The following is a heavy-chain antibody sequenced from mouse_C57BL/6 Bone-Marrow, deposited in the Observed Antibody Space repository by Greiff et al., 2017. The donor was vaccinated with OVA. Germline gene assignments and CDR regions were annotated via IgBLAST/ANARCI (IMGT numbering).Heavy chain of an antibody. Sequence: SLPCLFAPSQSLSITCPFSWFSLTSYGVDWVRQSPGKGLEWLGVIWGVGSTNYNSALKSRLSISKDNSKSQVFLKMNSLQTDDTAMYYCASAYGSSPYYAMDYWGQGTSVTVSS. CDR1: WFSLTSYG. CDR2: IWGVGST. CDR3: ASAYGSSPYYAMDY. D-gene: IGHD1-1*01. J-gene: IGHJ4*01. V-gene: IGHV2-6*01.